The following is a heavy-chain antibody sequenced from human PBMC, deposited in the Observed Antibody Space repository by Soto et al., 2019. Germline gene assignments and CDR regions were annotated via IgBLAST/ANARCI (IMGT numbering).Heavy chain of an antibody. CDR1: AFSFSNAW. V-gene: IGHV3-15*07. J-gene: IGHJ6*02. CDR3: TDGMNV. Sequence: GGSLRLSCAASAFSFSNAWMNWVRQAPGKGLEWVGRIKSKTNGGTTDYAAPVKGRFSISRDDSKSTLYLQMNSLQTEDTAVYYCTDGMNVWGQGTTDTVSS. CDR2: IKSKTNGGTT.